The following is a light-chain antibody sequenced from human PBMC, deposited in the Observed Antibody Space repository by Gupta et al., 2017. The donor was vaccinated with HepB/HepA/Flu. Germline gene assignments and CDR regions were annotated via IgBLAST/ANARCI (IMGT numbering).Light chain of an antibody. J-gene: IGLJ2*01. V-gene: IGLV3-21*03. CDR1: NIGSKS. Sequence: SYVLPQPPSVSVAPGKTARITCGGNNIGSKSVHWDQQKPGQAPVLVVYDDSDRPSGIPERFSGSNSGNTATLTISRVEAGDEADYYCQVWDSSTVVFGGGTKLTVL. CDR2: DDS. CDR3: QVWDSSTVV.